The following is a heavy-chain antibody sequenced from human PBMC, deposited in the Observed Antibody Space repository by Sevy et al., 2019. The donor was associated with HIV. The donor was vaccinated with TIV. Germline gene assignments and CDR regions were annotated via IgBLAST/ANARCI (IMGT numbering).Heavy chain of an antibody. CDR2: ISSSGSTI. CDR3: ARDHRVVVAATSLYYYGMDV. CDR1: GFTFSDYY. V-gene: IGHV3-11*01. D-gene: IGHD2-15*01. J-gene: IGHJ6*02. Sequence: GGSLRLSCAASGFTFSDYYMSWIRQAPGKGLEWVSYISSSGSTIYYADSVKGRFTISRDNAKNSLYLQMNSLRAEETAVYYCARDHRVVVAATSLYYYGMDVWGQGTTVTVSS.